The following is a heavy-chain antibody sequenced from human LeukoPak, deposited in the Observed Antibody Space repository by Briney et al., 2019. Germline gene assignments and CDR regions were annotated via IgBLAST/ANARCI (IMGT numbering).Heavy chain of an antibody. J-gene: IGHJ3*02. CDR3: ARAPPGGSSSWYFGFDI. V-gene: IGHV1-46*01. CDR2: INPSGGST. D-gene: IGHD6-13*01. Sequence: GASVKVSCKASGYTFTNFYLHWVRQAPGQGLEWMGIINPSGGSTTYAQKFQGRVTMTRDTSTSTVYMELSSLRSEDTAVYHCARAPPGGSSSWYFGFDIWGQGTMVAVSS. CDR1: GYTFTNFY.